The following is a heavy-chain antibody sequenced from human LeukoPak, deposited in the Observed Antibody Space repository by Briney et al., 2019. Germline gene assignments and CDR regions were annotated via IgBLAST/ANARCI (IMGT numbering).Heavy chain of an antibody. J-gene: IGHJ5*01. CDR1: GFIFSYYS. CDR2: INSNSNYM. D-gene: IGHD3-10*01. CDR3: ARGWFGPDS. Sequence: PGGSLRLSCAASGFIFSYYSMNWVRQAPGKGLEWVSSINSNSNYMSYADSVKGRFTISRDNAKNTLYLQMNSLRAEDTAVYSCARGWFGPDSCGQGTLVTVSS. V-gene: IGHV3-21*01.